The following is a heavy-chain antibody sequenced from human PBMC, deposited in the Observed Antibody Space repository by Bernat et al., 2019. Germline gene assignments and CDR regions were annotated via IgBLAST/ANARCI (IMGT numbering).Heavy chain of an antibody. Sequence: EVQLVESGGGLVKPGGSLRLSCAASGFTFSSYSMNWVRQAPGKGLEWVSSISSSSSYIYYADSVKGRFTISRDNAKNSLYLQMNSLRAEDTAVYYCATDLGSTSMLVVVTYFDLWGRGTLVTVSS. D-gene: IGHD3-22*01. CDR2: ISSSSSYI. J-gene: IGHJ2*01. CDR3: ATDLGSTSMLVVVTYFDL. V-gene: IGHV3-21*01. CDR1: GFTFSSYS.